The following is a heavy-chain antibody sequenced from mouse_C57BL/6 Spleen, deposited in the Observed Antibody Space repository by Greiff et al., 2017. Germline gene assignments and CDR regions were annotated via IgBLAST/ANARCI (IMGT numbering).Heavy chain of an antibody. V-gene: IGHV14-2*01. CDR3: ARSTTGPYYAMDY. CDR1: GFNIKDYY. CDR2: IDPEDGET. J-gene: IGHJ4*01. D-gene: IGHD1-1*01. Sequence: VQLKQSGAELVKPGASVKLSCTASGFNIKDYYMHWVKQRTEQGLEWIGRIDPEDGETKYAPKFQGKATITADTSSNTAYLQSSSLTSEDTAVYYCARSTTGPYYAMDYWGQGTSVTVSS.